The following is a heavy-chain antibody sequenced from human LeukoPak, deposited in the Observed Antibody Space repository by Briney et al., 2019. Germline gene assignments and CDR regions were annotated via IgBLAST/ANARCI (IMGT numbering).Heavy chain of an antibody. J-gene: IGHJ4*02. CDR1: GYIFTDYY. D-gene: IGHD2-15*01. CDR2: INPENGDT. V-gene: IGHV1-2*02. Sequence: ASVKVSCKASGYIFTDYYIHWMRQAPGQGLEWMGWINPENGDTNYAQKFQGRVTMTRDTSTSTVYMELNRLTSDDTALYYCARVGYCSGDRCYLHFDYWGQGTLVTVSS. CDR3: ARVGYCSGDRCYLHFDY.